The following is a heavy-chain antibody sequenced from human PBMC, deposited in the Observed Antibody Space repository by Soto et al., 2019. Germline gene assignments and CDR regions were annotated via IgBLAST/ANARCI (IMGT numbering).Heavy chain of an antibody. CDR2: IYGGGTT. D-gene: IGHD6-19*01. CDR3: VQTTGWPGFDF. Sequence: EVQLVESGGGLIQPGGSLRLSCAASGFAVISKYMTWVRQAPGKGLEWVSVIYGGGTTYYVDSVKGRFTISRDTSKNTLYLQMNSLRAEDTAVYYCVQTTGWPGFDFWGQGTLVNVSS. J-gene: IGHJ4*02. CDR1: GFAVISKY. V-gene: IGHV3-53*01.